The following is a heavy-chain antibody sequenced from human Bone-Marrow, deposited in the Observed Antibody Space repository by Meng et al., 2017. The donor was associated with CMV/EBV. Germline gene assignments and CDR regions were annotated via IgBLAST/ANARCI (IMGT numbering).Heavy chain of an antibody. CDR2: INPSSGGT. CDR3: ARDHEGVDTAMVTQYYYDSSTDY. J-gene: IGHJ4*02. CDR1: GYTFTGYY. V-gene: IGHV1-2*02. D-gene: IGHD5-18*01. Sequence: ASVKVSCKASGYTFTGYYMHWVRQAPGQGLEWMGIINPSSGGTNYAQKFQGRVTMTRDTSISTAYMELSRLRSDDTAVYYCARDHEGVDTAMVTQYYYDSSTDYWGQGTLVTVSS.